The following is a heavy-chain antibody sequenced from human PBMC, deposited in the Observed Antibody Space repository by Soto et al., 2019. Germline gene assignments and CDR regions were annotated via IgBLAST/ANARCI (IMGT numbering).Heavy chain of an antibody. D-gene: IGHD3-10*01. V-gene: IGHV4-31*03. CDR3: ARSYGSGSYSYYYYGMDV. J-gene: IGHJ6*02. CDR2: IYYSGST. Sequence: SETLSLTCTVSGGSISSGGYYWSWIRQHPGKGLEWIGYIYYSGSTYYNPSLKSRVTISVDTSKNQFSLKLSSVTAADTAVYYCARSYGSGSYSYYYYGMDVWGQGTTVTV. CDR1: GGSISSGGYY.